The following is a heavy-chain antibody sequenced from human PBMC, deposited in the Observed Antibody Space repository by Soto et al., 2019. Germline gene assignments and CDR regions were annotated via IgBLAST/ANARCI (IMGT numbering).Heavy chain of an antibody. J-gene: IGHJ5*02. CDR3: ARSPSIVVVPAAPNVAWFDP. Sequence: GESLKISCKGSGYSFTSYWIGWVRQMPGKGLEWMGIIYPGDSDTRYSPSFQGQVTISADKSISTAYLQWSSLKASDTAMYYCARSPSIVVVPAAPNVAWFDPWGQGTLVTVSS. V-gene: IGHV5-51*01. D-gene: IGHD2-2*01. CDR1: GYSFTSYW. CDR2: IYPGDSDT.